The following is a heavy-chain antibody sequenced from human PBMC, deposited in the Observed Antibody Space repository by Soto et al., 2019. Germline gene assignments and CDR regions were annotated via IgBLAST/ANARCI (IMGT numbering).Heavy chain of an antibody. CDR3: AKAGGAAGTVDYSDY. J-gene: IGHJ4*02. D-gene: IGHD6-13*01. Sequence: GGSLRLSCAASGFTFNNYAINWVRQSPGKGLEWVSVISGSAGSTYYADSVKGRFTITRDNSKNTLYLQMSSLRAEDTAVYYCAKAGGAAGTVDYSDYRGQGTLVTVSS. CDR1: GFTFNNYA. V-gene: IGHV3-23*01. CDR2: ISGSAGST.